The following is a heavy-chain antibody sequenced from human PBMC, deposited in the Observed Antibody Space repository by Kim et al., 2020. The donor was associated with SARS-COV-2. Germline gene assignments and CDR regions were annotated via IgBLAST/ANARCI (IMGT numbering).Heavy chain of an antibody. CDR3: ARDFRPTDYYDSSGYYVSAFDI. Sequence: GGSLRLSCAASGFTFSSYAMHWVRQAPGKGLEWVAVISYDGSNKYYADSVKGRFTISRDNSKNTLYLQMNSLRAEDTAVYYCARDFRPTDYYDSSGYYVSAFDIWGQGTMVTVSS. CDR1: GFTFSSYA. D-gene: IGHD3-22*01. J-gene: IGHJ3*02. V-gene: IGHV3-30*04. CDR2: ISYDGSNK.